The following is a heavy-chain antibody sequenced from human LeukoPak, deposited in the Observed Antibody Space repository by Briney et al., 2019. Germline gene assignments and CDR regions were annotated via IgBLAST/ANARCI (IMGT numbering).Heavy chain of an antibody. V-gene: IGHV4-59*01. CDR3: ARGSGGGRADRSAFDI. Sequence: PSETLSLTCTVSGGSISSYYWSWIRQPPGKGLEWIGYIYYSGSTNYNPSLKSRVTISVDTSKNQFSLKLSSVTAADTAVYYCARGSGGGRADRSAFDIWGQGTMVTVSS. CDR2: IYYSGST. D-gene: IGHD2-15*01. CDR1: GGSISSYY. J-gene: IGHJ3*02.